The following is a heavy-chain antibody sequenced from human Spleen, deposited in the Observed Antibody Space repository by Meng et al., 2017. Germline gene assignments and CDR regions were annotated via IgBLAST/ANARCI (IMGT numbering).Heavy chain of an antibody. J-gene: IGHJ5*02. CDR2: IYYSGSN. Sequence: QVQMQESGPGLVKPSQPLSLTCTVSVGSLNSGSYFWSWIRQRPGKGLEYIGYIYYSGSNYYNPSLKSRVTISVDTSVNQFSLKLSSVTAADTAVYYCARETSPSDQGWFDPWGQGTLVTVSS. CDR3: ARETSPSDQGWFDP. CDR1: VGSLNSGSYF. V-gene: IGHV4-31*03.